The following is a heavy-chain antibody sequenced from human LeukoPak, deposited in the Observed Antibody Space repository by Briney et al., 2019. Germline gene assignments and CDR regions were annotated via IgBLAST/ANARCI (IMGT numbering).Heavy chain of an antibody. J-gene: IGHJ1*01. V-gene: IGHV1-24*01. CDR1: GYTLTELS. D-gene: IGHD2-15*01. CDR2: FDPEDGET. CDR3: ARDRDIVVVVAAHEYFQH. Sequence: ASVKVSCKVSGYTLTELSMHWVRQAPGKGLEWMGGFDPEDGETIYAQKFQGRVTMTTDTSTSTAYMELRSLRSDDTAVYYCARDRDIVVVVAAHEYFQHWGQGTLVTVSS.